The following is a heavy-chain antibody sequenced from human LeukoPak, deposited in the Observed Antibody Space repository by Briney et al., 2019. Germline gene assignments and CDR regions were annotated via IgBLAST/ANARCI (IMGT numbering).Heavy chain of an antibody. CDR1: GGSISSSNW. D-gene: IGHD2-21*01. J-gene: IGHJ4*02. Sequence: SETLSLTCTVSGGSISSSNWWSWVRQPPGKGLEWIGEIYHSGSTNYNPSLKSRVTISVDKSKNQFSLKLSSVTAADTAVYYCARAGVGDSILDYWGQGTLVTVSS. V-gene: IGHV4-4*02. CDR3: ARAGVGDSILDY. CDR2: IYHSGST.